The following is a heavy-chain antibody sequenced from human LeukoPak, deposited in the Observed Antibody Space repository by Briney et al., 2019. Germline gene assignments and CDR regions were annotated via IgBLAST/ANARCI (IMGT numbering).Heavy chain of an antibody. D-gene: IGHD3-22*01. CDR1: GFTFSSYG. Sequence: PGGSLRLSCAASGFTFSSYGMHWVRQAPGKGLEWVAVIWYGGSNKYYADSVKGRFTISRDNSKNTLYLQMNSLRAEDTAVYYCARAYYYDTSATPDYWGQGTLVTVSS. J-gene: IGHJ4*02. V-gene: IGHV3-33*08. CDR3: ARAYYYDTSATPDY. CDR2: IWYGGSNK.